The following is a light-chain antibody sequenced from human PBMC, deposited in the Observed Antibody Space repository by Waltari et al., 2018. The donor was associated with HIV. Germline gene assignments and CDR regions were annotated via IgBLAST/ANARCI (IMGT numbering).Light chain of an antibody. Sequence: QLVLTQSPSASASLGASVKLTCTLSSGHSSYAIAWHQQQPEKGPRYLMKLNSDGRHSKGDGSPDRFSGSSSGAERYLTISSLQSEDEADYYCQTWGTGMDWVFGGGTKLTVL. CDR1: SGHSSYA. J-gene: IGLJ3*02. CDR3: QTWGTGMDWV. CDR2: LNSDGRH. V-gene: IGLV4-69*01.